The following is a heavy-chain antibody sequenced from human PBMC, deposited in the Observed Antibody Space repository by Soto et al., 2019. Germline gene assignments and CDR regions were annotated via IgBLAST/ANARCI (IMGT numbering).Heavy chain of an antibody. D-gene: IGHD3-22*01. CDR2: ISTHNGNT. J-gene: IGHJ4*02. CDR1: GYTFTSYG. CDR3: ARGPPSYYDSSGYYKYFDY. V-gene: IGHV1-18*01. Sequence: SVKVSCKASGYTFTSYGISWVRQAPGQGLEWMGWISTHNGNTNYAQKLQGRVTMTTDTSTSTAYMELRSLRSDDTAVYYCARGPPSYYDSSGYYKYFDYWGQGTLVTVSS.